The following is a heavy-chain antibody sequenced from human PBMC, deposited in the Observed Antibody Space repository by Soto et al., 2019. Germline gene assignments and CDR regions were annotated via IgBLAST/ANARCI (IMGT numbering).Heavy chain of an antibody. CDR3: ANYRDLWIGYSGRGLFHV. J-gene: IGHJ6*02. CDR2: VNHSGSA. D-gene: IGHD3-3*01. CDR1: GGSFSGYY. V-gene: IGHV4-34*01. Sequence: SETLSLTCTVYGGSFSGYYWSWIRQPPGKGLEWVGDVNHSGSANYNPSLTSRVTISVDTSKNQFSLKLSSVTAADAAVYYRANYRDLWIGYSGRGLFHVWGQGTTVTVSS.